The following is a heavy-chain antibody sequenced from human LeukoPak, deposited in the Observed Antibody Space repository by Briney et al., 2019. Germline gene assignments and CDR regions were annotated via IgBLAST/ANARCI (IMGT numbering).Heavy chain of an antibody. Sequence: GGSLRLSCAATGFTFSSYAMSWVRQAPGKGLEWVSAISGSGGSTYYADSVKGRFTISRDNSKNTLYLQMNSLRAEDTAVYYCAKVASGWYRSHLDYWGQGTLVTVSS. J-gene: IGHJ4*02. CDR3: AKVASGWYRSHLDY. CDR1: GFTFSSYA. D-gene: IGHD6-19*01. V-gene: IGHV3-23*01. CDR2: ISGSGGST.